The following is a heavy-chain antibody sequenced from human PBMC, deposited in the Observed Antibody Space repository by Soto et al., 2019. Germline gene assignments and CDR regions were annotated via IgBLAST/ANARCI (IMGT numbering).Heavy chain of an antibody. J-gene: IGHJ6*02. V-gene: IGHV1-2*02. Sequence: ASVKVSFKASGYTFTGYYMHWLRQAPGQGLEWMGWINPNSGGTNYAQKFQGRVTMTRDTSISTAYMELSRLRSDDTAVYYCARSPYYYGSGYLRDYGMDVWGQGTTVTVSS. CDR2: INPNSGGT. D-gene: IGHD3-10*01. CDR3: ARSPYYYGSGYLRDYGMDV. CDR1: GYTFTGYY.